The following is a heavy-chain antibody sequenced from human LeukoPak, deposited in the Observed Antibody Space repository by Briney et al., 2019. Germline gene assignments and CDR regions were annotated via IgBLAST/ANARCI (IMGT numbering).Heavy chain of an antibody. Sequence: PGGSLRLSCAASGFTFSNYWMHWVRQAPGKGLMWVSRINTNGSGTTYADSVRGRFTISRDNAETTLYLQMSSLRAEDTAVYYCAGSVPWQAAFDIWGQGTMVTVSS. J-gene: IGHJ3*02. CDR3: AGSVPWQAAFDI. V-gene: IGHV3-74*01. CDR1: GFTFSNYW. CDR2: INTNGSGT.